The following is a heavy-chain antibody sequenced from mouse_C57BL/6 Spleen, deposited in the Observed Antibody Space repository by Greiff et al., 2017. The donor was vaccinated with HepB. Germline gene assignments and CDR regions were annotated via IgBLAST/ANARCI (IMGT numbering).Heavy chain of an antibody. J-gene: IGHJ1*03. CDR3: ARGVYYDYVYWYFDV. CDR1: GYTFTSYW. V-gene: IGHV1-55*01. D-gene: IGHD2-4*01. Sequence: QVQLQQPGAELVKPGASVKMSCKASGYTFTSYWITWVKQSPVQGLEWIGDIYPGSGSTNYNEKFKSKATLTVDTSSSTAYMQLSSLTSEDSAVYYCARGVYYDYVYWYFDVWGTGTTVTVSS. CDR2: IYPGSGST.